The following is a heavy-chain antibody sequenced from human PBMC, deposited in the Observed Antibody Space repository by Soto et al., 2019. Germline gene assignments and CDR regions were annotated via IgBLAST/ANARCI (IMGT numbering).Heavy chain of an antibody. CDR2: LYNTGST. J-gene: IGHJ5*02. D-gene: IGHD3-3*01. CDR3: ARHSDCWSGPVDP. Sequence: SETLSLTCTFSGASINSYHWSWIRQPAGKGLEWIGRLYNTGSTTYNPSLKSRVTMSVDPSKNQFSLKLRSVTAADTAIYYCARHSDCWSGPVDPWGPGILVTVSS. V-gene: IGHV4-4*07. CDR1: GASINSYH.